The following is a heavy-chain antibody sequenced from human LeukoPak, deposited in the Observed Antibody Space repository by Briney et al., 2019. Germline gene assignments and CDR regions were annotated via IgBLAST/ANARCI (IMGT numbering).Heavy chain of an antibody. CDR1: GGSISSSSYY. D-gene: IGHD2-2*01. CDR2: IYYSGST. Sequence: PAETLSLTCTVSGGSISSSSYYWGWIRQPPGKGLEWIGSIYYSGSTYYNPSLKSRVTISVDTSKNQFSLKLSSVTAADTAVYYCARHGPVAVPAAIEWAWPYIDAYYYYYGMDVWGQGTTVTVSS. CDR3: ARHGPVAVPAAIEWAWPYIDAYYYYYGMDV. J-gene: IGHJ6*02. V-gene: IGHV4-39*01.